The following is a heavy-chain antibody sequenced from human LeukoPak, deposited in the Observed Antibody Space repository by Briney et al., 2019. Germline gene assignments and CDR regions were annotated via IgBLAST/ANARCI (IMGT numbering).Heavy chain of an antibody. Sequence: PSETLSLTCAVYGGSFSGYYWSWIRQPPGKGLEWIREINHSGNTNYNPSLKSRVTISVDTSKNQFSLKLSSATAADTAVYYCARSGRYYGSGGYSSYYYYYMDVWGKGTTVTVSS. V-gene: IGHV4-34*01. CDR1: GGSFSGYY. CDR3: ARSGRYYGSGGYSSYYYYYMDV. CDR2: INHSGNT. D-gene: IGHD3-10*01. J-gene: IGHJ6*03.